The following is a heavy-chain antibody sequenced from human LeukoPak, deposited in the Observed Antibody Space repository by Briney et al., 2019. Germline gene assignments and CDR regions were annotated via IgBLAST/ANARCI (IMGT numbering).Heavy chain of an antibody. CDR3: AKNNGGSGYSAADY. J-gene: IGHJ4*02. Sequence: PGGSLRLSCAASGFTFSSYAMTWVRQAPGKGPEWASSITAGGGTTYYAESVKGRFTISRDNSRTTLYVQMNSLRAEDTAVYYCAKNNGGSGYSAADYWGQGTLVIVSS. D-gene: IGHD2-15*01. CDR1: GFTFSSYA. CDR2: ITAGGGTT. V-gene: IGHV3-23*01.